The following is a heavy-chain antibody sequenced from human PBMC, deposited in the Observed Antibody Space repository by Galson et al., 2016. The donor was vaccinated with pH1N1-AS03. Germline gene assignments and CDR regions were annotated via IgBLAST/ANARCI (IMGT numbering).Heavy chain of an antibody. CDR1: GFSFSSYD. V-gene: IGHV3-23*01. J-gene: IGHJ4*02. Sequence: SLRLSCAASGFSFSSYDMYWVRQAPGKGLEWVSGVVTSGDTYFADSVKGRFSISRDDSKNTMYLQMDSLGVEDTAIYYCAKDRVYDDSQWVFDYWGQGNPVTVSS. CDR3: AKDRVYDDSQWVFDY. D-gene: IGHD5/OR15-5a*01. CDR2: VVTSGDT.